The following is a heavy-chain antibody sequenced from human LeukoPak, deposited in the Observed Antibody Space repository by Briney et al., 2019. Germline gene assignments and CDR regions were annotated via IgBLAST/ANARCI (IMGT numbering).Heavy chain of an antibody. CDR2: INPNSGGT. CDR3: ARAPYNWNSFVPQAYNNFDY. D-gene: IGHD1-7*01. CDR1: GYTFTGYY. J-gene: IGHJ4*02. Sequence: VASVKVSCKASGYTFTGYYMHWVRQAPGQGLEWMGWINPNSGGTNYAQKFQGRVTMTRDTSISTAYMELSRLRSDDTAVYYCARAPYNWNSFVPQAYNNFDYWGQGTLVTVSS. V-gene: IGHV1-2*02.